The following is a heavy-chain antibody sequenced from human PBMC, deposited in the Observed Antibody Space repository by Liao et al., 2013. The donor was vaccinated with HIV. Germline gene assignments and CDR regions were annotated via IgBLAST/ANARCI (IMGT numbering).Heavy chain of an antibody. V-gene: IGHV4-59*01. CDR3: ARDSDNMVRGGPVRLYY. J-gene: IGHJ4*02. D-gene: IGHD3-10*01. Sequence: QVQLQESGPGLVKPSETLSLTCTVSGGSISSYYWSWIRQPPGKGLEWIGYIYYSGSTNYNPSLKSRVTISVDTSKNQFSLKLSSVTAADTAVYYCARDSDNMVRGGPVRLYYWGQGTLVTVSS. CDR1: GGSISSYY. CDR2: IYYSGST.